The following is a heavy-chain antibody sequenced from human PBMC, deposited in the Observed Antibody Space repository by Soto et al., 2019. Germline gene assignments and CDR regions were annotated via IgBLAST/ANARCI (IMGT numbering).Heavy chain of an antibody. V-gene: IGHV1-69*13. CDR1: GGTFSSYA. J-gene: IGHJ3*02. CDR3: ARAAGGDFWSGSPDAFDI. Sequence: VASVKVSCKASGGTFSSYAISWVRQAPGQGLEWMGGIIPIFGTANYAQKFQGRVTITADESTSTAYMELSSLRSEDTAVYYCARAAGGDFWSGSPDAFDIWGQGTMVTVSS. D-gene: IGHD3-3*01. CDR2: IIPIFGTA.